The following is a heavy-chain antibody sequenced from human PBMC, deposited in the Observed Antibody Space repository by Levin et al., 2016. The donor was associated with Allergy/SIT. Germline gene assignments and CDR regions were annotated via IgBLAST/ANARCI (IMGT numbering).Heavy chain of an antibody. CDR3: ARDYDILTGSGLGY. V-gene: IGHV3-74*01. CDR1: GFTFSSFW. D-gene: IGHD3-9*01. J-gene: IGHJ4*02. Sequence: LSLTCAASGFTFSSFWIHWVRQAPGKGLVWVSRINSDGSSTIYADSVKGRFTISRDNAKNTVYLQMNNLRAEDTAVYFCARDYDILTGSGLGYWGQGTLVTVSS. CDR2: INSDGSST.